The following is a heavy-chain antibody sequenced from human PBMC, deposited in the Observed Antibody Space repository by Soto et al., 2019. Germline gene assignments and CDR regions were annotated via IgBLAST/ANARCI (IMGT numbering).Heavy chain of an antibody. J-gene: IGHJ4*02. CDR2: INHSGST. Sequence: SETLSLTCAVYGGSFSGYYWSWIRQPPGKRLEWIGEINHSGSTNYNPSLKSRVTISVDTSKNQFSLKLSSVTAADTAVYYCARSRAARYCSGGSCYGWDYWGQGTLVTVSS. D-gene: IGHD2-15*01. CDR3: ARSRAARYCSGGSCYGWDY. CDR1: GGSFSGYY. V-gene: IGHV4-34*01.